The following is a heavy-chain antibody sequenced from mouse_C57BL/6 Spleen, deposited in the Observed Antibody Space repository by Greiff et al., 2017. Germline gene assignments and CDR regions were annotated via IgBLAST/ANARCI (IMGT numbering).Heavy chain of an antibody. CDR3: ARSTTVGAMDY. Sequence: VKVVESGAELVRPGTSVKVSCKASGYAFTNYLIEWVKQRPGQGLEWIGVINPGSGGTNYNEKFKGKATLTADKSSSTAYMQLSSLTSEDSAVYFCARSTTVGAMDYWGQGTSVTVSS. V-gene: IGHV1-54*01. CDR2: INPGSGGT. CDR1: GYAFTNYL. J-gene: IGHJ4*01. D-gene: IGHD1-1*01.